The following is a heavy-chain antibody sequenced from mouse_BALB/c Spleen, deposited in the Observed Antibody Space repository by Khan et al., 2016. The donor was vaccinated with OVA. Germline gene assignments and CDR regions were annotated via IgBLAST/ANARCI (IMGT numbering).Heavy chain of an antibody. J-gene: IGHJ2*01. CDR2: INPHIGET. D-gene: IGHD1-1*01. Sequence: VQLKQSGPKLVKPGASVKISCKASGYSFTGYFMNWVMQSHGKSLEWIGRINPHIGETLYNQKFKGKATLTVDESSSTAHMELRSLASEDSAVYYCARIYRSDFDYWGQGTTLTVSS. V-gene: IGHV1-20*02. CDR1: GYSFTGYF. CDR3: ARIYRSDFDY.